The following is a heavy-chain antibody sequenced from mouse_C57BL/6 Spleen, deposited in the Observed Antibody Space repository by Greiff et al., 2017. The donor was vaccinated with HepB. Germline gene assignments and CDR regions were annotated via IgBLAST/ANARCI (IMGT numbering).Heavy chain of an antibody. J-gene: IGHJ4*01. Sequence: QVQLQQSGPELVKPGASVKISCKASGYAFSSSWMNWVKQRPGKGLEWIGRIYPGDGDTNYNGKFKGKATLTADTSSSTAYMQLSSLTSEDSAVYFCARGGTAWGYGVYYYAMDYWGQGTSVTVSS. CDR1: GYAFSSSW. CDR2: IYPGDGDT. CDR3: ARGGTAWGYGVYYYAMDY. D-gene: IGHD1-1*02. V-gene: IGHV1-82*01.